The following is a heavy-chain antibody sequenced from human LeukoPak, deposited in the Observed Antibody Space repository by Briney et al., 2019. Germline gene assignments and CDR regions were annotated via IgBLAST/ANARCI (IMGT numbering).Heavy chain of an antibody. CDR1: GFTVSSNY. CDR2: IYSGGST. D-gene: IGHD3-22*01. CDR3: ARELAYYYDSSGYYYVD. J-gene: IGHJ4*02. Sequence: PGGSLRLSCAASGFTVSSNYMSWVRQAPGKGLEWVSVIYSGGSTYYADSVKGRFTISRDNSKNTLYLQMNSLRAEDTAVYYCARELAYYYDSSGYYYVDWGQGTLVTVSS. V-gene: IGHV3-53*01.